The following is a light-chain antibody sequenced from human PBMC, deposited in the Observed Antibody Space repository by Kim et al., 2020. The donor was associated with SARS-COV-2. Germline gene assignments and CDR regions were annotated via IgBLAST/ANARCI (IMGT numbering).Light chain of an antibody. CDR3: SSFTSIGTWV. CDR1: SSDVGGYIH. J-gene: IGLJ3*02. Sequence: QSALTQPASVSGSPGQSSTISCTGTSSDVGGYIHVSWYQQHPGKAPKLIIYDVNKRPSGASDRFSGSKSANTASLTISGLQAEDEAEYYCSSFTSIGTWVFGGGTKLTVL. CDR2: DVN. V-gene: IGLV2-14*01.